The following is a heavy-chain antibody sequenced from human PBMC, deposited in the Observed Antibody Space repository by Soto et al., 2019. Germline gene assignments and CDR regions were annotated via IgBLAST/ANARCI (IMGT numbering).Heavy chain of an antibody. Sequence: GGSLRLSCAASGFIFSSYWMHWVRQAPGKGLEWVSAISGSGGSTYYADSVKGRFTISRDNSKNTLYLQMNSLRAEDTAVYYCAKGYSGYDLDWFDPWGQGTLVTVSS. V-gene: IGHV3-23*01. CDR1: GFIFSSYW. J-gene: IGHJ5*02. CDR3: AKGYSGYDLDWFDP. D-gene: IGHD5-12*01. CDR2: ISGSGGST.